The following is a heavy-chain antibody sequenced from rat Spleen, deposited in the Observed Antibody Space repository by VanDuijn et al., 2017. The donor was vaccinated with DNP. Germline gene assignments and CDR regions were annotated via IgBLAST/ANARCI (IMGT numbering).Heavy chain of an antibody. CDR3: TRDDYGSYWDY. D-gene: IGHD1-3*01. Sequence: QVQLKESGPGLVQPSQTLSLTCTVAGFSLTSYNVHWVRQPPGKGLEWMGVMWSGGSTAYNSALKSRLSISRDTSKSQVFLKMNSLQTEDTASYYCTRDDYGSYWDYWGQGVMVTVSS. CDR1: GFSLTSYN. V-gene: IGHV2-32*01. CDR2: MWSGGST. J-gene: IGHJ2*01.